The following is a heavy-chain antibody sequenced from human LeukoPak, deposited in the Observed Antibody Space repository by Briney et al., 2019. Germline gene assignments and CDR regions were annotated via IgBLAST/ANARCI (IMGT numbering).Heavy chain of an antibody. Sequence: PGGSLRLSCAASGFTFSSYSMNWVRQAPGKGLEWVSYISSSSSTIYYADSVKGRFTISRDNAKNSLYLQMNSLRAEDTAVYYCARDRGVTAADHFDYWGQGTLVTVSS. CDR2: ISSSSSTI. J-gene: IGHJ4*02. D-gene: IGHD2-21*02. CDR3: ARDRGVTAADHFDY. V-gene: IGHV3-48*04. CDR1: GFTFSSYS.